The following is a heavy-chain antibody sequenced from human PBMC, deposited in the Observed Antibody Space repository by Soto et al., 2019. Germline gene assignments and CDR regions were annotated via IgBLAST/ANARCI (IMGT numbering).Heavy chain of an antibody. D-gene: IGHD3-3*01. J-gene: IGHJ6*02. CDR1: GFTFSSYA. CDR2: ISYDGSNK. Sequence: QVQLVESGGGVVQPGRSLRLSCAASGFTFSSYAMHWVRQAPGKGLEWVAVISYDGSNKYYADSVKGRFTISRDNSKNTLYLQMNSLRAEDTAVYYCARGTIRFLEWLPQPSYGMDVWGQGTTVTVSS. V-gene: IGHV3-30-3*01. CDR3: ARGTIRFLEWLPQPSYGMDV.